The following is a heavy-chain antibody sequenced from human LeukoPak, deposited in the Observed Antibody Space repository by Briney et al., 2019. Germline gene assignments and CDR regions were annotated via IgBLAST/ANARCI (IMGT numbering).Heavy chain of an antibody. J-gene: IGHJ4*02. D-gene: IGHD6-13*01. Sequence: GGSLRLSCAASGFTFSSYAMSWVRQAPGKGLEWVPAISGSGGSTYYADSVKGRFTISRDNSKNTLYLQMNSLRAEDTAVYYCAKVGGSSSWSKTTRYYFYYWGQGTLLTVSS. CDR1: GFTFSSYA. CDR2: ISGSGGST. CDR3: AKVGGSSSWSKTTRYYFYY. V-gene: IGHV3-23*01.